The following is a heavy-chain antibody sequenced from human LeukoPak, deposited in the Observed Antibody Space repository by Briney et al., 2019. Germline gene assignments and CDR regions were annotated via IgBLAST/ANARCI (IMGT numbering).Heavy chain of an antibody. Sequence: GGSLRLSCAASGFTFSSYSMNWVRQAPGKRLEWVSSISSSSSYIYYADSVKGRFTISRDNAKNSLYLQMTSLRAEDTAVYYCAKDYRPHDFWSGLVDYWGQGTLVTVSS. CDR3: AKDYRPHDFWSGLVDY. J-gene: IGHJ4*02. D-gene: IGHD3-3*01. V-gene: IGHV3-21*01. CDR1: GFTFSSYS. CDR2: ISSSSSYI.